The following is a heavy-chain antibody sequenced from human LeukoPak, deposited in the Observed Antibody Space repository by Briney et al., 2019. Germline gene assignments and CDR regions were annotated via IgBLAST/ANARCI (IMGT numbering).Heavy chain of an antibody. CDR1: GYTFTSYY. CDR2: IIPIFGTA. V-gene: IGHV1-69*05. J-gene: IGHJ4*02. D-gene: IGHD1-26*01. Sequence: SVKVSCKASGYTFTSYYMHWVRQAPGQGLEWMGGIIPIFGTANYAQKFQGRVTITTDESTSTAYMELSSLRSEDTAVYYCARQVIVGATPNYFDYWGQGTLVTVSS. CDR3: ARQVIVGATPNYFDY.